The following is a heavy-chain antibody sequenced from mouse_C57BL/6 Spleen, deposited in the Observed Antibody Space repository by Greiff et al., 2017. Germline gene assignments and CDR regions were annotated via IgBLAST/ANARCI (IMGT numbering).Heavy chain of an antibody. V-gene: IGHV1-85*01. CDR3: ARRYYSNYNAMDD. J-gene: IGHJ4*01. D-gene: IGHD2-5*01. CDR2: IYPRDGST. CDR1: GYTFTSYD. Sequence: QVQLQQSGPELVKPGASVKLSCKASGYTFTSYDINWVKQRPGQGLEWIGWIYPRDGSTKYNEKFKGKATLTVDTSSSTAYMELHSLTSEDSAVYFCARRYYSNYNAMDDWGQGTSVTVSS.